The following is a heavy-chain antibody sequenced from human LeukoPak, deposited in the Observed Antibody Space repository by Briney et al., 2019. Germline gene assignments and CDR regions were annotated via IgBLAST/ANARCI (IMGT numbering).Heavy chain of an antibody. D-gene: IGHD3-9*01. CDR1: GFTFSSYS. V-gene: IGHV3-21*01. CDR3: ARGTRDYDILTGYYNL. CDR2: ISSSSSYI. Sequence: GGSLRLSCAASGFTFSSYSMNWVRQAPGKGLEWVSSISSSSSYIYYADSVKGRFTISRDNAKNSLYLQMNSLRAEDTAVYYCARGTRDYDILTGYYNLWGQGTLVTVSS. J-gene: IGHJ5*02.